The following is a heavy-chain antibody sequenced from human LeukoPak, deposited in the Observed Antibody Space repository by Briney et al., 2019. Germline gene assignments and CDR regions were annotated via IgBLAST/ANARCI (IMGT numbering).Heavy chain of an antibody. CDR2: IKSKTDGGTT. J-gene: IGHJ4*02. CDR3: TTSPRLDRFDY. CDR1: GFTFSNAW. Sequence: GGSLRLSCAASGFTFSNAWMSWVRQAPGKGLEWVGRIKSKTDGGTTDYAAPVKGRFTISRDDSKNTLYLQTNSLKTEDTAVYYCTTSPRLDRFDYWGQGTLVTVSS. D-gene: IGHD1-1*01. V-gene: IGHV3-15*01.